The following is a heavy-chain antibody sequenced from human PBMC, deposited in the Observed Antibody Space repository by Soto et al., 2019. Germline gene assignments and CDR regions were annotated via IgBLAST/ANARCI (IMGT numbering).Heavy chain of an antibody. CDR1: GFTFSSYA. J-gene: IGHJ4*02. D-gene: IGHD3-3*01. Sequence: EVQLLESGGGLVQPGGSLRLSCAASGFTFSSYAMSWVRQAPGKGLEWVSAISGSGGSTYYADSVKGRFTISRDNSKNTLYLQMNSLRAEDTAVYYCASSVKVEWSLLDYWGQGTLVTVSS. CDR3: ASSVKVEWSLLDY. V-gene: IGHV3-23*01. CDR2: ISGSGGST.